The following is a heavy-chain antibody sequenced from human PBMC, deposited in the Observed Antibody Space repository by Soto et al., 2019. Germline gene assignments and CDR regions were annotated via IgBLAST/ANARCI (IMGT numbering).Heavy chain of an antibody. V-gene: IGHV3-15*07. CDR1: GFTFSNAW. J-gene: IGHJ4*02. CDR2: IKSKTDGGTT. Sequence: GGSLRLSCAASGFTFSNAWMNWVRQAPGKGLERVGRIKSKTDGGTTDYAAPVKGRFTISRDDSKNTLYLQMNSLKTEDTAVYYCTTGIVVVITDDYWGQGTLVTVSS. CDR3: TTGIVVVITDDY. D-gene: IGHD3-22*01.